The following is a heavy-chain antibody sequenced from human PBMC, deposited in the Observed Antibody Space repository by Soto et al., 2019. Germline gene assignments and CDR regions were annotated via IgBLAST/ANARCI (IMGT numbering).Heavy chain of an antibody. CDR2: IFPSGTT. Sequence: SEPLSLTCGVSGGSLSGATYSWNWIRQPPGKGLEWIGYIFPSGTTYYNPSLKSRVTISIDVSKNQFSLSLRSLTAADTAVYYCARSREFDYWSQGTLVTVSS. CDR1: GGSLSGATYS. V-gene: IGHV4-30-2*01. J-gene: IGHJ4*02. CDR3: ARSREFDY.